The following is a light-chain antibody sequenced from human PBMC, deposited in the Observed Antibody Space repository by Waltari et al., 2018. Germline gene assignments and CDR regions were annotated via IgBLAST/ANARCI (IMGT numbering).Light chain of an antibody. J-gene: IGKJ4*01. CDR1: QSITTS. CDR2: GAS. CDR3: QQANSFPLT. V-gene: IGKV1-5*03. Sequence: DIQMTQSPSTLSASVGDTVIISCRASQSITTSLAWYQQKPGKAPDVLIYGASNLESGVPSRFSGSGSGTEFTLTISSLQPEDFATYYCQQANSFPLTFGGGTKVEIK.